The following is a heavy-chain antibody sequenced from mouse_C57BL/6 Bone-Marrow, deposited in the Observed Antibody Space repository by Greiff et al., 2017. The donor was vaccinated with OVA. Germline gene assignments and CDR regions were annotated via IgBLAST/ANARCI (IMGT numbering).Heavy chain of an antibody. CDR3: ARRQAWFAY. V-gene: IGHV5-6*01. J-gene: IGHJ3*01. Sequence: EVQGVESGGDLVKPGGSLKLSCAASGFTFSSYGMSWVRQTPDKRLEWVATISSGGSYTYYPDSVKGRFTISRDNAKNTLYLQMSSLKSEDTAMYCCARRQAWFAYWGQGTLVTVSA. D-gene: IGHD3-2*02. CDR2: ISSGGSYT. CDR1: GFTFSSYG.